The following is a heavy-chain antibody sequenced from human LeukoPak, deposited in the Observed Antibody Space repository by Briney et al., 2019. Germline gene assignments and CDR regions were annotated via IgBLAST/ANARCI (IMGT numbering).Heavy chain of an antibody. CDR3: ARSAPSVTSYYFDS. D-gene: IGHD4-17*01. V-gene: IGHV4-4*07. CDR1: GDSISRYY. CDR2: FYTIGST. Sequence: SETLSLTCTVSGDSISRYYWSWIRQPAGKGLEWIGRFYTIGSTNYNPSLKSRVTMSLDTSKNRFSLTLNSVTAADTAVYYCARSAPSVTSYYFDSWGQGTLVTVSS. J-gene: IGHJ4*02.